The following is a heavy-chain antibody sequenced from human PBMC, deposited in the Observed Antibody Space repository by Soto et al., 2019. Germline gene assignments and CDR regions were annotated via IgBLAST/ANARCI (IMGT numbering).Heavy chain of an antibody. CDR1: GFMFSSYW. CDR3: ATDILDF. J-gene: IGHJ4*02. D-gene: IGHD3-9*01. CDR2: INQNGSER. Sequence: DVHLVESGGGLVQPGGSLRLSCAATGFMFSSYWMTWVRQAPGKGLEWVANINQNGSERYYVDSVEGRFTISRDNTKNSVFLQMNNLRVEDTAIYYCATDILDFWGQGTLVTVSS. V-gene: IGHV3-7*05.